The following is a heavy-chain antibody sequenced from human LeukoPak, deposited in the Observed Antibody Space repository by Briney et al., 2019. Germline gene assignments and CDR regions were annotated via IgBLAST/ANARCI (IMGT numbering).Heavy chain of an antibody. CDR3: ARDDSSGYRFDY. J-gene: IGHJ4*02. V-gene: IGHV1-18*01. CDR2: ISVFNGNT. Sequence: ASVKVSCKASGYTFSSYGISWVRQAPGQGLEWMGWISVFNGNTKNAQKFQGRVTMTTDTSTRTAYMDLRSLRADDTAVYYCARDDSSGYRFDYWGQGTLVTVSS. CDR1: GYTFSSYG. D-gene: IGHD3-22*01.